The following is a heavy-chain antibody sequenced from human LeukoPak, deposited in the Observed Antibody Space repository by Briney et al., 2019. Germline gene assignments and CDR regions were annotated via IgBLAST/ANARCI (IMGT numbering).Heavy chain of an antibody. CDR3: VRERNNFWSGHHSIFDS. CDR2: INNDGSST. Sequence: AGGSLRLSCAASGFIFSDHWMHWVRQAPGKGLVWLSRINNDGSSTIYADSVKGRFTFSRDNAENTLFLEMSSLRVEDTAVYYRVRERNNFWSGHHSIFDSWGQGTLVTVSS. D-gene: IGHD3-3*01. V-gene: IGHV3-74*01. CDR1: GFIFSDHW. J-gene: IGHJ4*02.